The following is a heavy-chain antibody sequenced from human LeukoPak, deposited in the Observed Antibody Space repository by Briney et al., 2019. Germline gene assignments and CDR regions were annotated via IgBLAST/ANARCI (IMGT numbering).Heavy chain of an antibody. Sequence: SETLSLTCTVSSGSISTSNYYWGWVRQPPGKALEWIGNIFYSGSTYYSPSLKSRVTISLDTSRNQFSLKLSSVTAADTAVYYCARSGEMATIVHIDYWGQGTLVTVSS. CDR3: ARSGEMATIVHIDY. CDR1: SGSISTSNYY. V-gene: IGHV4-39*07. D-gene: IGHD5-24*01. J-gene: IGHJ4*02. CDR2: IFYSGST.